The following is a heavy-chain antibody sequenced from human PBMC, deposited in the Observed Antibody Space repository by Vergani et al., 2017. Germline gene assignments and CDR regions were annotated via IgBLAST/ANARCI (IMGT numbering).Heavy chain of an antibody. V-gene: IGHV3-30*02. D-gene: IGHD3-10*01. CDR1: GFTFSSYG. CDR3: AKFGSYGAGGDAFDI. CDR2: IRYDGSNE. J-gene: IGHJ3*02. Sequence: QVQLVESGGGVVQPGGSLRLSCAASGFTFSSYGMHWVRQAPGKGLEWVAFIRYDGSNEYYADSVKGRFTISRDNSKNTLYLQMNSLRAEDTAVYYCAKFGSYGAGGDAFDIWGQGTMVTVSS.